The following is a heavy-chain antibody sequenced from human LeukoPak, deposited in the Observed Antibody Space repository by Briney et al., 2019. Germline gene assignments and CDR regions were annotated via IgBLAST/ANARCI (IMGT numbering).Heavy chain of an antibody. CDR1: GGSIGTYF. Sequence: SETLSLTCTVSGGSIGTYFWSWIRQPPGKGLEWLGYIYFRGDTSYNPSLGGRITISVDTSKSQFSLKLSSVTAADTALYFCAKYGNSGWVIDNWGQGTLVTVSS. CDR3: AKYGNSGWVIDN. CDR2: IYFRGDT. D-gene: IGHD6-19*01. J-gene: IGHJ4*02. V-gene: IGHV4-59*01.